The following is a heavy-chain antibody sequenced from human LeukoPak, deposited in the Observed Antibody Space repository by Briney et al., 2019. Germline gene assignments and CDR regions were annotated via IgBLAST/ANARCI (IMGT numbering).Heavy chain of an antibody. CDR1: GYTFTGHF. CDR2: IDPNNGDT. D-gene: IGHD4-11*01. J-gene: IGHJ4*02. CDR3: AREYSASEH. Sequence: ASVKVSCRASGYTFTGHFLHWVRQAPGQGLEWMAWIDPNNGDTHYAQNLQGRITVTRDTSISTVYVELSRLTSDDTAVYYCAREYSASEHWGQGTLVTVSS. V-gene: IGHV1-2*02.